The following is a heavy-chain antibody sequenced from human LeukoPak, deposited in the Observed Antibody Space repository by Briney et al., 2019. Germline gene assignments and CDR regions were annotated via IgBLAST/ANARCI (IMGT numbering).Heavy chain of an antibody. Sequence: GGSLRLSCAASGFTFPSYVMSWVRQAPGKGLEWVSTVSNTGRTTYYAESVKGRFTISRDNSQNTLYLQTNSLRAEDTAIYFCAKGLHSSSWYLGFDPWGQGTLVTVSS. J-gene: IGHJ5*02. CDR1: GFTFPSYV. CDR3: AKGLHSSSWYLGFDP. V-gene: IGHV3-23*01. CDR2: VSNTGRTT. D-gene: IGHD6-13*01.